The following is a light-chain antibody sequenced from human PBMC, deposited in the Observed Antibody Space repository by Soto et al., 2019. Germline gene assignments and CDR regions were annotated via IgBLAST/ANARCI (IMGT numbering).Light chain of an antibody. CDR2: EVS. CDR3: SSYTGSANLV. V-gene: IGLV2-8*01. Sequence: QSALTQPPSASGSPGQSVTISCTGTSNDIGGYKYVSWYQQHPGKAPQLMIYEVSKRPSGVPDRFSGSKSGNTASLTVSGLQAEDEADYYCSSYTGSANLVFGGGTKVTVL. J-gene: IGLJ2*01. CDR1: SNDIGGYKY.